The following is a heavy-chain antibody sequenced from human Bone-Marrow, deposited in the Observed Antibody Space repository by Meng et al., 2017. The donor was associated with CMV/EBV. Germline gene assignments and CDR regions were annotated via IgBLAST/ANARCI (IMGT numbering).Heavy chain of an antibody. D-gene: IGHD2-15*01. J-gene: IGHJ6*02. V-gene: IGHV4-39*07. CDR2: IYYSGST. CDR1: GGSISSSSYY. CDR3: ARDSAATQTQNYYYYVMDV. Sequence: SETLSLTCTVSGGSISSSSYYWGWIRQPPGKGLEWIGSIYYSGSTYYNPSLKSRVTISVDTSKNQFSLKLSSVTAADTAVYYCARDSAATQTQNYYYYVMDVWGRGTTVTVSS.